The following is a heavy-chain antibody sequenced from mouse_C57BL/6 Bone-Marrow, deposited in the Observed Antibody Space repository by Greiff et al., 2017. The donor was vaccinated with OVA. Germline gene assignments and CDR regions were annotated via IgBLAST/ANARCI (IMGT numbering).Heavy chain of an antibody. CDR1: GFTFSDYG. CDR3: AIYYDYDGVFDY. Sequence: EVQVVESGGGLVKPGGSLKLSCAASGFTFSDYGMHWVRQAPEKGLEWVAYISSGSSTIYYADTVKGRFTISRDNAKNTLFLQMTSLRSEDTAMYYCAIYYDYDGVFDYWGQGTTLTVSS. J-gene: IGHJ2*01. CDR2: ISSGSSTI. D-gene: IGHD2-4*01. V-gene: IGHV5-17*01.